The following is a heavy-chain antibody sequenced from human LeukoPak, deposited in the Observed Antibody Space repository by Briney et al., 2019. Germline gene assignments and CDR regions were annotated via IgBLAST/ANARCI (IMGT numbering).Heavy chain of an antibody. CDR3: ARQDGSGAEMASFDY. J-gene: IGHJ4*02. V-gene: IGHV4-4*09. CDR2: IYTSGST. Sequence: SETLSLTCTVSGGSISSYYWSWIRQPPGKGLEWIGYIYTSGSTNYNPSLKSRVTISVDTSKNQFSLKLSSVTAADTAVYYGARQDGSGAEMASFDYWGQGTLVTVSS. D-gene: IGHD5-24*01. CDR1: GGSISSYY.